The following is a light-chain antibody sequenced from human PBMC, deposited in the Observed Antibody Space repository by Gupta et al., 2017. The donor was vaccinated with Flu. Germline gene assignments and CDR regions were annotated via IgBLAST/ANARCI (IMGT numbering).Light chain of an antibody. J-gene: IGLJ3*02. CDR2: SNN. V-gene: IGLV1-44*01. CDR1: SSNIGSNT. CDR3: AAWDDSLNGWV. Sequence: SVLTQPPSASATPAQRVTISCSGSSSNIGSNTVNWYQQLPGTAPKLLIYSNNQRPSGVPDRFSGSKSGTSASLTISGLQAEDEADYYCAAWDDSLNGWVFGGGTKLTVL.